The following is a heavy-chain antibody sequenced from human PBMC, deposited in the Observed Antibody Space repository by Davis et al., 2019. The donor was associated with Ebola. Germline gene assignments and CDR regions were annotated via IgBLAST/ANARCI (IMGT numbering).Heavy chain of an antibody. Sequence: AASVKVSCKASGYRFTSHGISWVRQAPGQRPEWMGWIGTYNGNTNYAPKLQGRVTMTTDTSTSTAYMELRSLRSDDTAVYYCARSFDYWGQGTLVTVSS. CDR3: ARSFDY. CDR1: GYRFTSHG. CDR2: IGTYNGNT. J-gene: IGHJ4*02. V-gene: IGHV1-18*04.